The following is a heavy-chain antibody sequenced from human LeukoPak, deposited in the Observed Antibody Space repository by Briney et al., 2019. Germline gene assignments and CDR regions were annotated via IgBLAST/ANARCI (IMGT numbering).Heavy chain of an antibody. J-gene: IGHJ5*02. CDR3: ARDNSVEDTAWWFDP. Sequence: GASVKVSCKASGYTFTSYYMHWVRQAPGQGLEWMGIINRSGGSTSYAQKFQGRVTMTRDMSTSTDYMELSSLRSEDTAVYYCARDNSVEDTAWWFDPWGQGTLVTVSS. D-gene: IGHD4-23*01. CDR2: INRSGGST. CDR1: GYTFTSYY. V-gene: IGHV1-46*01.